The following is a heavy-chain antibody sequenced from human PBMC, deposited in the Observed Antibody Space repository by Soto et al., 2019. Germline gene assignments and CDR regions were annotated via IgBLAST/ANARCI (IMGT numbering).Heavy chain of an antibody. CDR1: GYSFTSYR. V-gene: IGHV5-51*01. CDR2: IYPGDSDT. CDR3: ARPVVGATTARDY. D-gene: IGHD1-26*01. Sequence: SCKGSGYSFTSYRIGWVRQMPGKGLEWMGIIYPGDSDTRYSPSFQGQVTISADKSISTAYLQWSSLKASDTAMYYCARPVVGATTARDYWGQGTLVTVSS. J-gene: IGHJ4*02.